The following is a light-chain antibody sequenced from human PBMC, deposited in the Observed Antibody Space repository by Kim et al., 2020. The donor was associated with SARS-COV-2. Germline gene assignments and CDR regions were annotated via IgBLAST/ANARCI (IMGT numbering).Light chain of an antibody. J-gene: IGLJ3*02. Sequence: QSALTQPASVSGSPGQSITISCTGTSSDVGGYNYVSWYQQHPGKAPKLMIYDVSNRPSGVSNRFSGSKSGTTASLTISGLQAEDEADYYCGSYTSSSTRVCGGGTQLTVL. CDR3: GSYTSSSTRV. CDR2: DVS. CDR1: SSDVGGYNY. V-gene: IGLV2-14*03.